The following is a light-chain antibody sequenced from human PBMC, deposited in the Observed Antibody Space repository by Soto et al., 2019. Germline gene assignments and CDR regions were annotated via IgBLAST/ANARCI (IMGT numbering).Light chain of an antibody. CDR2: AAS. CDR1: QAISNY. CDR3: QKYNSALGT. J-gene: IGKJ1*01. Sequence: DFQMTQSPSSLSASVGDRVTITCRASQAISNYLAWYQQKPGKAPKLLIYAASTLQSGVPSRFSGSGSGTDFTLTISTLQPEDVATYYCQKYNSALGTFGQGTKVEIK. V-gene: IGKV1-27*01.